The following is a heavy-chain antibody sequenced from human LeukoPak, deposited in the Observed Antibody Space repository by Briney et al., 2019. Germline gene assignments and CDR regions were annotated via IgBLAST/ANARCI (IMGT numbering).Heavy chain of an antibody. J-gene: IGHJ4*02. D-gene: IGHD3-22*01. V-gene: IGHV3-21*01. CDR1: GFTFSSYG. Sequence: GGSLRLSCAASGFTFSSYGMHWVRQAPGKGLEWVSSISSSSSYIYYADSVKGRFTISRDNAKNSLYLQMNSLRAEDTAVYYCARAGGYYYDSSGDPFDYWGQGTLVTVSS. CDR3: ARAGGYYYDSSGDPFDY. CDR2: ISSSSSYI.